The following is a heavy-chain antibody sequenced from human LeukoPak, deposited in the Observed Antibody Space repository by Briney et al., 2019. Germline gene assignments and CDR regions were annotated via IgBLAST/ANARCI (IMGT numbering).Heavy chain of an antibody. J-gene: IGHJ4*02. CDR2: INHSGST. V-gene: IGHV4-34*01. CDR3: ARGRRRAIAAAGTIDY. CDR1: GGSFSGYY. Sequence: PSETLSLTCAVYGGSFSGYYWSWIRQPPGMGLEWIGEINHSGSTNYNPSLKSRVTISVDTSKNQFSLKLSSVTAADTAVYYCARGRRRAIAAAGTIDYWGQGTLVTVSS. D-gene: IGHD6-13*01.